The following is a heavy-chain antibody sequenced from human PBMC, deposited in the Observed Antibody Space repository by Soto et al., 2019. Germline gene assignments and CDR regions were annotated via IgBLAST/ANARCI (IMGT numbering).Heavy chain of an antibody. D-gene: IGHD4-4*01. Sequence: SETLSLTCTVSGGSIRGYYWLWIRQPPGKGLEWIGYIYYSGSTNYNPSLKSRVTISVDTSKNQFSLKLSSVTAADTAVYYCARDVSTVTRRGDWFDPWGQGTLVTVSS. J-gene: IGHJ5*02. V-gene: IGHV4-59*01. CDR3: ARDVSTVTRRGDWFDP. CDR1: GGSIRGYY. CDR2: IYYSGST.